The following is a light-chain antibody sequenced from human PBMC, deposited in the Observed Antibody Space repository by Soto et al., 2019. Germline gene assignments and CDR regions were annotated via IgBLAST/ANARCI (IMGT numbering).Light chain of an antibody. CDR1: SSDVGAYNY. V-gene: IGLV2-14*01. CDR2: EVN. J-gene: IGLJ1*01. Sequence: SVLTQPASVSGSPGQSVTISCSGTSSDVGAYNYVSWYRQHPGKAPRLMIYEVNNRPSGVSNRFSGSKSGNTASLTISGLQAEDEADYYCSSCTSSSTLLYVFGTGTKVTVL. CDR3: SSCTSSSTLLYV.